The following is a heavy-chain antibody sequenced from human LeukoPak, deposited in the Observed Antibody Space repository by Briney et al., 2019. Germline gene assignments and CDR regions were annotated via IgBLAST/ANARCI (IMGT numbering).Heavy chain of an antibody. CDR2: IYYSGST. D-gene: IGHD3-10*01. J-gene: IGHJ6*03. CDR3: ARDRITMVRGVPTYYYMDV. CDR1: GGSISNYY. Sequence: SETLSLTCTVSGGSISNYYWSWIRQPPGKGLEWIGYIYYSGSTNYNPSLKSRVTMSVDTSKNQFSLKLSSVTAADTAVYYCARDRITMVRGVPTYYYMDVWGKGTTVTISS. V-gene: IGHV4-59*01.